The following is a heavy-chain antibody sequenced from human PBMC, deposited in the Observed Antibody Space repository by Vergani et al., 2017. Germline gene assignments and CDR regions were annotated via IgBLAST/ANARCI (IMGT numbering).Heavy chain of an antibody. CDR3: ARSRIYYGAGSPDY. Sequence: QVKLQESGPGLVKPSETLSITCTVSGASVNSYYWSWIRQPPGKGLEWIGYVSFRGDTLYDPSVKGRMTISLNTSSNQFSLYLTSVTAADTAVYYCARSRIYYGAGSPDYWGQGTLVTVSS. CDR1: GASVNSYY. CDR2: VSFRGDT. J-gene: IGHJ4*02. V-gene: IGHV4-59*02. D-gene: IGHD3-10*01.